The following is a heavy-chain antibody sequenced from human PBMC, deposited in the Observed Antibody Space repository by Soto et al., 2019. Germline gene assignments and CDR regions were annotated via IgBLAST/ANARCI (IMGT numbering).Heavy chain of an antibody. CDR1: GVTFSNYA. J-gene: IGHJ4*02. Sequence: GGSLRLSCAASGVTFSNYAMSWVRPAPGKGLEWVSGISGGGGTTYYAESVKGRFTISRDNSENALYLQMNSLRAEDTAVYYPAKTHYFGSGTYSKPDFHYWGQGTPVTVST. CDR3: AKTHYFGSGTYSKPDFHY. V-gene: IGHV3-23*01. D-gene: IGHD3-10*01. CDR2: ISGGGGTT.